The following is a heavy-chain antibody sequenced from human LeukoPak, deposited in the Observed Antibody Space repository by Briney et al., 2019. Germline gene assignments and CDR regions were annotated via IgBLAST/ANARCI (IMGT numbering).Heavy chain of an antibody. J-gene: IGHJ4*02. CDR3: ARVGSVAGSLGADY. CDR2: MNPNSGIT. Sequence: ASVKVSCKASGYTFTSYDINWVRQATGQGLEWMGWMNPNSGITGYAQKFQGRVTMTRNTSISTAYMELSSLRSEDTAVYYCARVGSVAGSLGADYWGQGTLVTVSS. D-gene: IGHD6-19*01. V-gene: IGHV1-8*01. CDR1: GYTFTSYD.